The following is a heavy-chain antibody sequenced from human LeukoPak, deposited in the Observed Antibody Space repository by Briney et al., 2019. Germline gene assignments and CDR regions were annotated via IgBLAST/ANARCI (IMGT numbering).Heavy chain of an antibody. CDR1: GGSFSGYY. CDR3: ARAALVVVPAAMGGDFDP. CDR2: INHSGST. Sequence: SETLSLTCAVYGGSFSGYYWSWIRQPPGKGLEWIGEINHSGSTNYNPPLKSRVTISVDTSKNQFSLKLSSVTAADTAVYYCARAALVVVPAAMGGDFDPWGQGTLVTVSS. D-gene: IGHD2-2*01. J-gene: IGHJ5*02. V-gene: IGHV4-34*01.